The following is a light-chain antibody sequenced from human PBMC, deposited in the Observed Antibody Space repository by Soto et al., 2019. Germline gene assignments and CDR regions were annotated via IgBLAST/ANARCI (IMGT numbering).Light chain of an antibody. V-gene: IGLV2-14*02. Sequence: QSALTQPASVSGSPGQSITISCTGTSSDVGTYNLLSWYQHHPGKAPKLMIFEASKRPSGVPDRFSDSKSGTSASLAISGLQSEDEADYYCATWDDSLHGPVFGGGTKLTVL. CDR3: ATWDDSLHGPV. J-gene: IGLJ2*01. CDR1: SSDVGTYNL. CDR2: EAS.